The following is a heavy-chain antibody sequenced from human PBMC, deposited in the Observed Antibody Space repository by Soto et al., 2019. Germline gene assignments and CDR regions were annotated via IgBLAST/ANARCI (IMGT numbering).Heavy chain of an antibody. CDR1: GGSISSSNFY. Sequence: SETLSLTCTVSGGSISSSNFYWGWIRQPPEKGLEWIGTIYYNWSAYYNSSLNSRVTISIDTSRNQFSLKLNSVTAADAAVYYCASLVGSGSYYYYYCYYGMDVWGQGTTVTVSS. CDR2: IYYNWSA. CDR3: ASLVGSGSYYYYYCYYGMDV. V-gene: IGHV4-39*01. D-gene: IGHD3-10*01. J-gene: IGHJ6*02.